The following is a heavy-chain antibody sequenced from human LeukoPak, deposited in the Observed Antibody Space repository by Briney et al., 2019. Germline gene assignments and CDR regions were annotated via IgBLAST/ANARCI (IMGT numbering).Heavy chain of an antibody. V-gene: IGHV1-2*02. Sequence: ASVKVSCKASGYTFVAYFMHWARQAPGQGLEWMGWIYPNNGDTDSAQKFKGRVTMTRDTSISTVYMELTRLTSDDTAVYFCARDGALWVGDFTFYFDSWGQGSLVTVSS. D-gene: IGHD3-10*01. CDR3: ARDGALWVGDFTFYFDS. J-gene: IGHJ4*02. CDR1: GYTFVAYF. CDR2: IYPNNGDT.